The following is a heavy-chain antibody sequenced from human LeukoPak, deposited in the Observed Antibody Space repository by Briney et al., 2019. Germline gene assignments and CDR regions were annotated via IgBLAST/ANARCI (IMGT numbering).Heavy chain of an antibody. D-gene: IGHD3-3*01. J-gene: IGHJ4*02. CDR1: GYTFTSYG. V-gene: IGHV1-18*01. Sequence: ASVKVSCKASGYTFTSYGISWVRQAPGQGLEWMGWISAYNGNTNYAQKLQGRVTMTTYTSTSTAYMELRSLRSDDTAVYYCARVETNGGGIFEYDFWSGLFDYWGQGTLVTVSS. CDR2: ISAYNGNT. CDR3: ARVETNGGGIFEYDFWSGLFDY.